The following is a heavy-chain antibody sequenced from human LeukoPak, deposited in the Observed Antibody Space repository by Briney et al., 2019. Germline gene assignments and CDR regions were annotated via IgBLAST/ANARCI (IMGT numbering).Heavy chain of an antibody. CDR3: AKASATIVVVSKHFDY. CDR1: GGTFSSYA. J-gene: IGHJ4*02. CDR2: ISGSGGST. D-gene: IGHD3-22*01. V-gene: IGHV3-23*01. Sequence: ASVKVSCKASGGTFSSYATSWVRQAPGKGLEWVSAISGSGGSTYYADSVKGRFTISRDNSKNTLYLQMNSLRAEDTAVYYCAKASATIVVVSKHFDYWGQGTLVTVSS.